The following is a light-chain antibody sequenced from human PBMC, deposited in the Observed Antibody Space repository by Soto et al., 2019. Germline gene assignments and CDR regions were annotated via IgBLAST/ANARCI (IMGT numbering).Light chain of an antibody. J-gene: IGKJ1*01. Sequence: DIQMTQSPSTLSASVGDRVTITCRASQSLGTWLAWYQQKPGKAPNVLIYAASSLESGVPSRFIGSGSATEFTLTISSLQPDDFATYFCQQYYSYSTFGQGTKVEIK. CDR3: QQYYSYST. V-gene: IGKV1-5*03. CDR2: AAS. CDR1: QSLGTW.